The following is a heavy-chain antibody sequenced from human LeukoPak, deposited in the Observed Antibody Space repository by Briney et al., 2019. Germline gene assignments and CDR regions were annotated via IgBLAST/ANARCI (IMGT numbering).Heavy chain of an antibody. CDR3: ARGGYYDSAY. V-gene: IGHV1-69*02. CDR1: GGTFSSYT. D-gene: IGHD3-3*01. CDR2: IIPLRGIA. J-gene: IGHJ4*02. Sequence: GASVKVSCKASGGTFSSYTISWVRQAPGQGLEWMGRIIPLRGIANYAQKFQGRVTITADKSTSTAYMELSSLSSEDTAVYYCARGGYYDSAYWGQGTLVTVSP.